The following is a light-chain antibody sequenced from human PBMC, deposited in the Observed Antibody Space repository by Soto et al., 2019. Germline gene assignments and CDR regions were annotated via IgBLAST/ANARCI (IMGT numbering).Light chain of an antibody. CDR3: QQYNSNSPT. J-gene: IGKJ2*01. Sequence: DIQMTQSPSTLSASVGDRVTITCRASQSISSWLAWYQQKPGKAPKLLIYDASSLESGVPSRFSVSGSGTEFTLTISSLQPDDFATYYCQQYNSNSPTFGQGTKLEIK. CDR1: QSISSW. V-gene: IGKV1-5*01. CDR2: DAS.